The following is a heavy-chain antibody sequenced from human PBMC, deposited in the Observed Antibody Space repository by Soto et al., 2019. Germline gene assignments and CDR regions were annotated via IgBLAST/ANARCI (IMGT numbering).Heavy chain of an antibody. V-gene: IGHV4-31*01. CDR3: ARVRGYSGYDYGYSLPLDY. J-gene: IGHJ4*02. D-gene: IGHD5-12*01. Sequence: QVQLQESGPGLVKPSQTLSLTCTVSGGSISSGGYYWSWIRQHPGNGLEWIGYIYYSGSTYYNPSLQSLVTISVDTSKNQFSLKLSSVTAADTAVYYCARVRGYSGYDYGYSLPLDYWGQGTLVTVSS. CDR1: GGSISSGGYY. CDR2: IYYSGST.